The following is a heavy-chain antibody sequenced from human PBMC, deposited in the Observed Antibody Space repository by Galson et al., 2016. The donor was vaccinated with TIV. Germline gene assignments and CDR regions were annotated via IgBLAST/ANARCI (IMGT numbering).Heavy chain of an antibody. J-gene: IGHJ4*02. Sequence: SVKVPCKASGSIFSTYTIFWVRQAPGQGLEWMGRIIPIIGMTNYAQKFQGRVTITADTSTNTAYMELGSLRSEDTAINYCARAGVGAARDGGDYWGQGTLVTVSS. CDR3: ARAGVGAARDGGDY. D-gene: IGHD6-6*01. V-gene: IGHV1-69*02. CDR2: IIPIIGMT. CDR1: GSIFSTYT.